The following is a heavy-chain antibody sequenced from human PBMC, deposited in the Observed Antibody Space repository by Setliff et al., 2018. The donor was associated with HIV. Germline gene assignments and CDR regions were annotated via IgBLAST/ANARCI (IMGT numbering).Heavy chain of an antibody. D-gene: IGHD3-22*01. CDR2: LYYSGSS. CDR3: ARRPSPYYYYDSSGYSGGNVDY. J-gene: IGHJ4*02. CDR1: GGSITTSPFY. Sequence: SETLSLTCTVSGGSITTSPFYWGGIRQPPGKGLEWLGDLYYSGSSHYNPSLKSRVTISVDTSRNQFSLRLSSVTAADTAVYYCARRPSPYYYYDSSGYSGGNVDYWGQGTLVTVSS. V-gene: IGHV4-39*01.